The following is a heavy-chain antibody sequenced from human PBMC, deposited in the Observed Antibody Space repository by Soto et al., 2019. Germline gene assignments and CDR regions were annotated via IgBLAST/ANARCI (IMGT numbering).Heavy chain of an antibody. CDR3: AKALGALSDT. D-gene: IGHD3-22*01. CDR2: ISYDGTDK. Sequence: QVHLVESGGGVVQPGRSVTISCVGSGFSFSTYGMHWVRQAPAKGLDWVALISYDGTDKYYADSVKGRFSISRDNSKQTLSLQMDSLSPEDTALYYCAKALGALSDTSAQVTLVNASS. J-gene: IGHJ5*02. V-gene: IGHV3-30*18. CDR1: GFSFSTYG.